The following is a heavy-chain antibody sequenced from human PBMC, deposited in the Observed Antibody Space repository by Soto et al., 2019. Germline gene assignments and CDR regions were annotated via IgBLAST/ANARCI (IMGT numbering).Heavy chain of an antibody. CDR1: GFTFSSYW. D-gene: IGHD3-10*01. CDR3: AREESVGSRIFDY. J-gene: IGHJ4*02. V-gene: IGHV3-7*01. Sequence: GGSLRLSCAASGFTFSSYWMSWVRQAPGKGLEWVSNIKQDGSEKYYVDSVKGRFTISRDNAKNSLYLQMNSLRAADTALYYCAREESVGSRIFDYWGQGTLVTVSS. CDR2: IKQDGSEK.